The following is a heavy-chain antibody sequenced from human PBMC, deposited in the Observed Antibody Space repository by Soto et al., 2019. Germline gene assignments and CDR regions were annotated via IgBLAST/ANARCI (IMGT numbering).Heavy chain of an antibody. Sequence: VGSLRLSCKASGDTRTDFSMHWVRQAPGQRPEWMGWLSVGNGDTKYSQKFQGRVTITRDTSARTAYMELSNLRSEDTAVYYCATSEGDCGGGSCYNYFYYYGMDVWGQGTTVTVSS. J-gene: IGHJ6*02. CDR1: GDTRTDFS. V-gene: IGHV1-3*01. CDR2: LSVGNGDT. D-gene: IGHD2-15*01. CDR3: ATSEGDCGGGSCYNYFYYYGMDV.